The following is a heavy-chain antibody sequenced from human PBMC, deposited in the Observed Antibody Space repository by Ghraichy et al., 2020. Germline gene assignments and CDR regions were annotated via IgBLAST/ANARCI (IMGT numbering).Heavy chain of an antibody. D-gene: IGHD3-22*01. Sequence: SETLSLTCTVSGDSLSSSNYYWAWIRQPPGKGREGIGSVYHTGSTYLSPSLKSRVTISVDTSKNQFSLKVNSVTAADTAVYYCARPLNILGSTGYSIWGHGTMVTVSS. CDR2: VYHTGST. CDR1: GDSLSSSNYY. CDR3: ARPLNILGSTGYSI. J-gene: IGHJ3*02. V-gene: IGHV4-39*01.